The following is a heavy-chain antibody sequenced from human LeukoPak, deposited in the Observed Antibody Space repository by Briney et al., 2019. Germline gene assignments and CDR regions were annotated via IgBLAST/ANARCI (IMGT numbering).Heavy chain of an antibody. D-gene: IGHD6-19*01. CDR1: GFTFDDYA. CDR2: ISWNSGSI. V-gene: IGHV3-9*01. Sequence: PGGSLRLSCAPSGFTFDDYAMHGVGQAPGRGVEGVSGISWNSGSIGYADSVKGRFTISRDNAKNSLYLQMNSLRAEDTALYYCAKDISPGGGGWYYFDYWGQGTLVTVSS. J-gene: IGHJ4*02. CDR3: AKDISPGGGGWYYFDY.